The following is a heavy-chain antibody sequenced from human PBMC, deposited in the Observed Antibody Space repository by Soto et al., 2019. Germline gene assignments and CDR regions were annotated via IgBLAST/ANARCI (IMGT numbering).Heavy chain of an antibody. D-gene: IGHD2-21*01. Sequence: QLQLQESGSGLVRPSEPLSLTCTVSGGSISSGGDSCSWIRQAPGKGLEWIGYIYHSGSAIYNPSLKSRVTMSADRSKNQFSLSLNSVTAADTAVYYCARAQIPHWFDPWGQGILVTVSP. CDR2: IYHSGSA. CDR1: GGSISSGGDS. V-gene: IGHV4-30-2*01. J-gene: IGHJ5*02. CDR3: ARAQIPHWFDP.